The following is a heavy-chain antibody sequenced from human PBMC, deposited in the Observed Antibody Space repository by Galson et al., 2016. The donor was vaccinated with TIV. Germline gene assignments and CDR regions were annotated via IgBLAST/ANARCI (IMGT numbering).Heavy chain of an antibody. CDR2: IYPGDSDT. V-gene: IGHV5-51*01. J-gene: IGHJ6*02. CDR1: GYGFSHSW. Sequence: QSGAEVKKPGGSLKISCKTSGYGFSHSWIGWVRQKPGKGLEWVGHIYPGDSDTRYSPSFQGHVTISADTSIDTAYLQWGSLKASDTAIYYCARHGYDFWNGQDYFFYGMDVWGQGTTVTVSS. D-gene: IGHD3-3*01. CDR3: ARHGYDFWNGQDYFFYGMDV.